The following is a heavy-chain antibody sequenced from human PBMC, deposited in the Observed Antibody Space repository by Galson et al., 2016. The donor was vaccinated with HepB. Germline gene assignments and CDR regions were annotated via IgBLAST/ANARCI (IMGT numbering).Heavy chain of an antibody. V-gene: IGHV3-21*01. CDR3: ARANMAAAGVDFDF. D-gene: IGHD6-13*01. Sequence: QAPGKGLEWVSSIRSAGGYLYYADSVEGRFTISRDNAKKSLYLQMNSLRVEDTAVYYCARANMAAAGVDFDFWGQGTLVTVSS. J-gene: IGHJ4*02. CDR2: IRSAGGYL.